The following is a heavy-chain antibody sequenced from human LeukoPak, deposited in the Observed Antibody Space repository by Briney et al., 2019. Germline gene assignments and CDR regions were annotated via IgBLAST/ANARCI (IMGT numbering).Heavy chain of an antibody. V-gene: IGHV3-30-3*01. Sequence: PGRSLRLSWAASGSTFSTYAMHWVRQRPGKGLEWVAVISYDGSNKFYPDSVKGRFTISRDNSKNTLYLQMSSLSAEDTAVYYCARTTTPHYYGSGSYALGYWGQGTLVTVPS. CDR2: ISYDGSNK. D-gene: IGHD3-10*01. CDR3: ARTTTPHYYGSGSYALGY. J-gene: IGHJ4*02. CDR1: GSTFSTYA.